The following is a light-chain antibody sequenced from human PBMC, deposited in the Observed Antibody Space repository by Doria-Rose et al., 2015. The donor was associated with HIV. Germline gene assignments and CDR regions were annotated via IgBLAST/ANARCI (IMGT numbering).Light chain of an antibody. CDR2: DGS. Sequence: EIVLTQSPGTLSLSPGERATLSCRASQSFSSTYLAWYQQKPGQAPSLLIYDGSTRATGIPDRFSASGPGTDFTLAINRLEPEDFALYYCHQYGTSWTVGQGTKVEI. J-gene: IGKJ1*01. V-gene: IGKV3-20*01. CDR1: QSFSSTY. CDR3: HQYGTSWT.